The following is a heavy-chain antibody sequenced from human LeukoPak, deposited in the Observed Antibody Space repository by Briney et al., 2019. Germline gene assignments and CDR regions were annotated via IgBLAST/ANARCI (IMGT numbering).Heavy chain of an antibody. Sequence: GGSLRLSCVASGFTFSSYSMKWVRQAPGKGLEWVSGINWNGGSTGYADSVKGRFTISRDNAKNSLYLQMSSLRAEDTALYHCARGWILNWFDPWGQGTLVTVSS. V-gene: IGHV3-20*01. CDR2: INWNGGST. CDR1: GFTFSSYS. D-gene: IGHD5-12*01. CDR3: ARGWILNWFDP. J-gene: IGHJ5*02.